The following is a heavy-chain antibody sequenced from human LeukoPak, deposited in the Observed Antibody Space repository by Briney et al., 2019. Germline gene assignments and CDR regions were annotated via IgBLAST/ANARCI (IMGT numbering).Heavy chain of an antibody. CDR3: ARRSTAWYFLDS. J-gene: IGHJ4*02. CDR1: GFTFSSYD. CDR2: ISYDGNNK. Sequence: GGSLRLSCAASGFTFSSYDMHWVRQAPGKGLEWVAVISYDGNNKFYADSVTGRFTISRDNSKNTLNLHMNSLRPEDTALYYCARRSTAWYFLDSWGQGTLVTVSS. V-gene: IGHV3-30-3*01. D-gene: IGHD6-19*01.